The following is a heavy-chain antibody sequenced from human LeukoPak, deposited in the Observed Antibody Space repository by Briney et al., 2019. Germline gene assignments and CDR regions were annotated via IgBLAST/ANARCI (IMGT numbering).Heavy chain of an antibody. D-gene: IGHD6-19*01. V-gene: IGHV4-34*01. CDR3: ARHRIAVAATDY. J-gene: IGHJ4*02. CDR1: GGSFSGYY. Sequence: PSETLSLTCAVYGGSFSGYYWSWIRQPPGKGLEWIGNIYYSGSTYYNPSLKSRVTISVDTSKNQFSLKLSSVTAADTAVYYCARHRIAVAATDYWGQGTLVTVSS. CDR2: IYYSGST.